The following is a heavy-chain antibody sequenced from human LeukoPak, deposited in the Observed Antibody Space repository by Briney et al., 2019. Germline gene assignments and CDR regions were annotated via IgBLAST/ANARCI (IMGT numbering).Heavy chain of an antibody. CDR1: GYTFTGYY. V-gene: IGHV1-2*02. J-gene: IGHJ4*02. CDR2: MNPKSGGT. CDR3: ARSPDILTGEKFDY. D-gene: IGHD3-9*01. Sequence: ASVKVSCKASGYTFTGYYVHWVRQAPGQGLEWMGWMNPKSGGTNYAQKFEARVTMNRGTSISTAYMELSRLRFDDTAVYYCARSPDILTGEKFDYWGQGTLVTVSS.